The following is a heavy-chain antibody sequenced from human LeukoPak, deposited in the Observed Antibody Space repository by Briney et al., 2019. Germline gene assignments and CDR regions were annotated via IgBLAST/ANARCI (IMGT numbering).Heavy chain of an antibody. J-gene: IGHJ4*02. CDR3: ARDLLDCSSTSCYVLDY. Sequence: ASVKVSCKASGYTFSDYYIHWVRQAPGLGLEWMGWINPNSGGTNYAQDFHGRGTMTRDTSISTAYMVLNRLRSDDTAVYYCARDLLDCSSTSCYVLDYWGQGTQVTVSS. D-gene: IGHD2-2*01. V-gene: IGHV1-2*02. CDR2: INPNSGGT. CDR1: GYTFSDYY.